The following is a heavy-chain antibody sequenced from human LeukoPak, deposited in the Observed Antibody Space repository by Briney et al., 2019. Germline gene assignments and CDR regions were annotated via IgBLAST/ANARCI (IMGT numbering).Heavy chain of an antibody. CDR3: ARGVLGIIPIDY. Sequence: PGGSLRLSCAASGFTVSNTYMAWVHQAPGKGLEWVSFMYSEDNKYYADSVKGRFTISRDISKNTVYLQMNTLRADDTAVYYCARGVLGIIPIDYWGQGTLVTVSS. CDR2: MYSEDNK. J-gene: IGHJ4*02. D-gene: IGHD3-10*02. CDR1: GFTVSNTY. V-gene: IGHV3-53*01.